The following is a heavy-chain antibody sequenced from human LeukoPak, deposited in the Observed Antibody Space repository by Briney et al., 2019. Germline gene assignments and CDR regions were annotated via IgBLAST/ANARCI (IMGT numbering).Heavy chain of an antibody. CDR2: IYYSGST. J-gene: IGHJ4*02. Sequence: KPSETLSLTCSVSGGSISSYYWSWIRQPPGKGLEWIGYIYYSGSTNYNPSLRSRVTISVDTSKNQFSLKLSSVTAADTAVYYCARSGVGPPVTEPFDYWGQGTLVTVSS. V-gene: IGHV4-59*01. CDR3: ARSGVGPPVTEPFDY. D-gene: IGHD3-10*01. CDR1: GGSISSYY.